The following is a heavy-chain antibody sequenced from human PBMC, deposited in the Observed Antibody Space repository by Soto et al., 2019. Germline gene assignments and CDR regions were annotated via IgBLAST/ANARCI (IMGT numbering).Heavy chain of an antibody. J-gene: IGHJ5*02. V-gene: IGHV4-34*01. CDR2: MDQGGGT. D-gene: IGHD3-10*01. CDR1: GGSFSGYY. Sequence: QVQLHQWGAGQLKSSGTLSLPCAAYGGSFSGYYWTCPRRPPGGGSGWLGKMDQGGGTNYNPSLKSRVTMSVDTSRSQFSLKLTSVTAMDTAVYYCAGGRDTVVRGVMNWFDPWGQGTLVTVSS. CDR3: AGGRDTVVRGVMNWFDP.